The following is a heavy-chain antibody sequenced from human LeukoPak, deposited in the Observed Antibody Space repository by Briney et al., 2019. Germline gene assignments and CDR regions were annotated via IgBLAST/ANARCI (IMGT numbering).Heavy chain of an antibody. CDR1: GGSISSGGPS. CDR3: ARGLEGVDVAFDI. V-gene: IGHV4-30-2*01. J-gene: IGHJ3*02. Sequence: SQTLSLTCAVSGGSISSGGPSWSWIRQPPGKGLEWIGYIYHSGSTYYNPSLKSRVTISVDRSKSQFSLKLSSVTAADTAVYYCARGLEGVDVAFDIWGQGTMVTVSS. CDR2: IYHSGST. D-gene: IGHD3-10*01.